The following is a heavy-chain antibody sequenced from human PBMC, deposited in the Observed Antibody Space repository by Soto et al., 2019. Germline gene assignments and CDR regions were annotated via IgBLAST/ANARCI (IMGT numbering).Heavy chain of an antibody. CDR1: GFTFSSYA. V-gene: IGHV3-23*01. CDR3: AKDPYPDYDILNWFDP. J-gene: IGHJ5*02. D-gene: IGHD3-9*01. CDR2: ISGSGGST. Sequence: EVQLLESGGGLVQPGGSLRLSCAASGFTFSSYAMSWVRQAPGKGLEWVSAISGSGGSTYYADSVKGRFTISRDNSKNTLYLQMNSLRAEDTAVYYCAKDPYPDYDILNWFDPWGQGTLVTVSS.